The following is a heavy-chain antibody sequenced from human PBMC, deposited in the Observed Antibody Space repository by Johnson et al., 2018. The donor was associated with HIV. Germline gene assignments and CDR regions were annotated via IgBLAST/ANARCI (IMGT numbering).Heavy chain of an antibody. CDR3: TTDLVPAAKEPVVVGGAFDI. V-gene: IGHV3-7*01. J-gene: IGHJ3*02. CDR2: IKQDGSEK. CDR1: GFTFSSYA. D-gene: IGHD2-2*01. Sequence: VQVVESGGGLLQPGGSLRLSCEASGFTFSSYAMHWVRQAPGKGLEWVANIKQDGSEKYYVDSVKGRFTISRDNAKNSLYLQMNSLKTEDTAVYYCTTDLVPAAKEPVVVGGAFDIWGQGTMVTVSS.